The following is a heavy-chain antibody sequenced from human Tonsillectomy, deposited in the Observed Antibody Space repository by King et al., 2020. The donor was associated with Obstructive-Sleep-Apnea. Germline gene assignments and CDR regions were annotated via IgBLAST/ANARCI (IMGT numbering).Heavy chain of an antibody. D-gene: IGHD2-2*01. Sequence: VQLVESGGGLVQPGGSLRLSCAASVFSFSSYAMSWVRQAPGKRLEWVSVISGSGGSTYYADSLKGRFTISRDNSKNTLYLQMNSLRAEDTAVYYCANDVPVVPAALYAFDIWGQGTMVTVSS. J-gene: IGHJ3*02. CDR3: ANDVPVVPAALYAFDI. CDR1: VFSFSSYA. V-gene: IGHV3-23*04. CDR2: ISGSGGST.